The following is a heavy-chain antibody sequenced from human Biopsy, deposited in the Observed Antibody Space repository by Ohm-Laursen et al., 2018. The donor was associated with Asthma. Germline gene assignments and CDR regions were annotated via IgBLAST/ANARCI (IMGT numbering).Heavy chain of an antibody. D-gene: IGHD3-3*01. J-gene: IGHJ4*02. V-gene: IGHV4-39*01. CDR1: GGSISSSSYY. Sequence: TLSLTCTVSGGSISSSSYYWGWIRQPTGKGLEWIGCIYYSGSTYYNPSLKSRFTILVDTSKNLFFPKLSSATAADMAVYYCARHITIFGVVAYFDYWGQGTLVTVSS. CDR2: IYYSGST. CDR3: ARHITIFGVVAYFDY.